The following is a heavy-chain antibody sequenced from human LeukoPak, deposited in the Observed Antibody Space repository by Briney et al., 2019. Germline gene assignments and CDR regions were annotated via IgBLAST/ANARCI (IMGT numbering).Heavy chain of an antibody. CDR2: ISGYNGKT. Sequence: ASVKVSCKASGYTFNTYGITWVRQAPGQGLEWMGWISGYNGKTKYVQNLQDRVTMTADTSTTTAYMELRSLRSDDTAVYYCARAGAVVDNWFDPWGQGTPVTVSS. D-gene: IGHD2-15*01. CDR1: GYTFNTYG. J-gene: IGHJ5*02. V-gene: IGHV1-18*01. CDR3: ARAGAVVDNWFDP.